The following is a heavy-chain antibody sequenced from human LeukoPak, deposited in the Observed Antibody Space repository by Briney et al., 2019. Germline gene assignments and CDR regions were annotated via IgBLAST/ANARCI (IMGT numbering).Heavy chain of an antibody. D-gene: IGHD1-26*01. CDR1: GFTFSSYN. Sequence: GGSLRLSCEGSGFTFSSYNMNWVRQAPGKGLEWVSSISSSSSYIYYADSVKGRFTISRDNAKNSLYLQMNSLRAEDTAVYYCATKGSYGWGQGILVTVSS. J-gene: IGHJ4*02. CDR2: ISSSSSYI. CDR3: ATKGSYG. V-gene: IGHV3-21*01.